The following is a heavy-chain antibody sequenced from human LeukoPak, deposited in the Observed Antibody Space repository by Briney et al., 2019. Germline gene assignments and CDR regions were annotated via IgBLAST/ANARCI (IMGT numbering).Heavy chain of an antibody. D-gene: IGHD3-16*01. V-gene: IGHV1-46*01. CDR3: ASGGGVSDY. CDR2: INPSGGST. J-gene: IGHJ4*02. Sequence: ASVKVSCKASGYTFTSYYMHWVRQAPGQGLEWMGIINPSGGSTSYAQKLQGRVTMTTDTSTSTAYMELRSLRSDDTAVYYCASGGGVSDYWGQGTLVTVSS. CDR1: GYTFTSYY.